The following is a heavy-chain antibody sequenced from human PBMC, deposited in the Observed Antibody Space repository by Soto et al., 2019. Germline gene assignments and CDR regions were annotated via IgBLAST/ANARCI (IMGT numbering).Heavy chain of an antibody. V-gene: IGHV3-7*03. Sequence: EVQLVESGGGLVQPGGSLRLSCAASGFTFSSYWMSWVRQAPGKGLEWVANIKQDGSEKYYVDSVKGRFTISRDNAKNSLYLQMNSLRAEVTAVYYCARDSVSSGFLYYYYYYGMDVWGQGTTVTVSS. CDR2: IKQDGSEK. CDR3: ARDSVSSGFLYYYYYYGMDV. CDR1: GFTFSSYW. D-gene: IGHD6-19*01. J-gene: IGHJ6*02.